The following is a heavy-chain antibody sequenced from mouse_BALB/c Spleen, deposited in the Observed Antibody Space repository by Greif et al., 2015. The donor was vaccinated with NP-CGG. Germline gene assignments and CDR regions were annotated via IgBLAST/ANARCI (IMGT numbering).Heavy chain of an antibody. CDR2: IWAGGST. J-gene: IGHJ3*01. CDR3: ARGGDGYLAWFAY. CDR1: GFSLTSYG. Sequence: VKLMESGPGLVAPSQSLSITCTVSGFSLTSYGVHWVRQPPGKGLEWLGVIWAGGSTNYNSALMSRLSISKDNSKSXVFLKMNSLQTDDTAMYYCARGGDGYLAWFAYWGQGTLVTVSA. V-gene: IGHV2-9*02. D-gene: IGHD2-3*01.